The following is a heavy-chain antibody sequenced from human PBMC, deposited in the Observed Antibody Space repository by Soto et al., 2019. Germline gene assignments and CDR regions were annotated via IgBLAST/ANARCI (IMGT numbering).Heavy chain of an antibody. D-gene: IGHD3-22*01. CDR1: GYTFTSYG. J-gene: IGHJ4*02. V-gene: IGHV1-18*01. CDR2: ISAYNGNT. Sequence: ASVKVSCKASGYTFTSYGISWVRQAPGQGLEWMGWISAYNGNTNYAQKLQGRVTMTTDTSTSTAYMELRSLRSDDTAVYYRARDRYYYDSSGYYYGYWGQGTLVTVSS. CDR3: ARDRYYYDSSGYYYGY.